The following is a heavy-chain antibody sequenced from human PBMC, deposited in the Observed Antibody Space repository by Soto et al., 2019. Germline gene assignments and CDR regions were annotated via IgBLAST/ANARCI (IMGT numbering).Heavy chain of an antibody. CDR3: VRDSRTGCSSINCYMH. V-gene: IGHV4-4*02. CDR1: GDSLTNNHW. D-gene: IGHD2-15*01. J-gene: IGHJ4*02. Sequence: QLQLRESGPGLVQPSGTLSLTCDVSGDSLTNNHWWSWVRQAPGKGLEWIGEIWHTGRPNYNPSLKSRVAISIDKPKNQFSLKLSSVTAADTAVYYCVRDSRTGCSSINCYMHWGQGTLVTVSS. CDR2: IWHTGRP.